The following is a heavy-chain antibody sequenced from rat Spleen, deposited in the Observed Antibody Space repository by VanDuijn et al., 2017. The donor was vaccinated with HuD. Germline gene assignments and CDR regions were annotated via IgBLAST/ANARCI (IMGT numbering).Heavy chain of an antibody. CDR3: AGDYFDY. V-gene: IGHV5-62*01. J-gene: IGHJ2*01. CDR1: GFTFSSYG. CDR2: ISSSSGT. Sequence: AVQLVESGGGLVQPGKSLKLSCSASGFTFSSYGMHWIRQAPGKGLDWVAYISSSSGTVYADAVKERFTISRDNAKNTLYLQLNSLKSEDTAIYYCAGDYFDYWGQGVMVTVSS.